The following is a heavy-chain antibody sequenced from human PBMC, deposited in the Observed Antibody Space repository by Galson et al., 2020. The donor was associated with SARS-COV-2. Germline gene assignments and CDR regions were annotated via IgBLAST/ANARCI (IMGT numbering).Heavy chain of an antibody. CDR3: ARGRVGAGTDP. V-gene: IGHV4-61*02. J-gene: IGHJ5*02. D-gene: IGHD1-26*01. Sequence: ASGSTNYNPSLKSRVTISIDTSKNQFSLKLNSVIAADTAVYYCARGRVGAGTDPWGQGTLVTVSS. CDR2: ASGST.